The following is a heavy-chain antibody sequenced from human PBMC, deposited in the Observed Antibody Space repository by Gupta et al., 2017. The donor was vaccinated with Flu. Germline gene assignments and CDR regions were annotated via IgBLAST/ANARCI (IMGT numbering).Heavy chain of an antibody. CDR3: AKATYYYDTRVPKEWFDS. J-gene: IGHJ5*01. CDR1: NYSISNGYH. D-gene: IGHD3-22*01. CDR2: ISHSATT. V-gene: IGHV4-38-2*01. Sequence: QVQLQESGPGLVKPSETLSLICDVSNYSISNGYHWAWIRPPPGRGLEWIGSISHSATTFYNPSLKSRVNIFIDTSKNQFSLSLTSVTAADSAKYYCAKATYYYDTRVPKEWFDSWGQGKQVTVSS.